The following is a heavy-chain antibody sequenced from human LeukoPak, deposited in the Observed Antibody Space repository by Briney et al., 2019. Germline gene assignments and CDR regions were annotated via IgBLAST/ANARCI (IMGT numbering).Heavy chain of an antibody. CDR3: ASEAVAGTLNFDY. CDR2: ISAYNGNT. J-gene: IGHJ4*02. D-gene: IGHD6-19*01. CDR1: GYTFTSYG. V-gene: IGHV1-18*01. Sequence: ASVKVSCKASGYTFTSYGISWVRQAPGQGLEWMGWISAYNGNTNYAQKLQGRVTITTDESTSTAYMELSSLRSEDTAVYYCASEAVAGTLNFDYWGQGTLVTVSS.